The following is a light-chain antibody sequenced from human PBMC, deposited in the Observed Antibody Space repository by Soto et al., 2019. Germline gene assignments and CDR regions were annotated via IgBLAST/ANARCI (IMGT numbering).Light chain of an antibody. CDR2: QDS. J-gene: IGLJ2*01. V-gene: IGLV3-1*01. CDR1: KLGDKY. Sequence: SYELTQPPSVSVSPGQTASITCSGDKLGDKYACWYQQKPGQSPVLVIYQDSKRPSGIPERFSGSNSGNTATLTISGTQAMDEADYYCQAWDEGVVFGGGTKLTVL. CDR3: QAWDEGVV.